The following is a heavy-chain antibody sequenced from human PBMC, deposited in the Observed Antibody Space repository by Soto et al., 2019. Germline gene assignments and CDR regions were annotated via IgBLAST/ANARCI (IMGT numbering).Heavy chain of an antibody. CDR3: ASPWRPKQTGDWRDYYYGMDV. V-gene: IGHV3-23*01. CDR2: ISGSGGST. CDR1: GFTFSSYA. J-gene: IGHJ6*02. D-gene: IGHD7-27*01. Sequence: EVQLLESGGGLVQPGGSLRLSCAASGFTFSSYAMSWVRQAPGKGLEWVSAISGSGGSTYYADSVKGRFTISRDNSKNTLYLQMNSLRAEDTAVYYCASPWRPKQTGDWRDYYYGMDVWGQGTTVTVSS.